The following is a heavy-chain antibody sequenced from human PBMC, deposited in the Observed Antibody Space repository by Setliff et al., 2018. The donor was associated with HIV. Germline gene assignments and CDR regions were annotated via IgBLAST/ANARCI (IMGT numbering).Heavy chain of an antibody. V-gene: IGHV3-21*01. Sequence: GESLKISCAASGFNVNNKYMSWVRQAPGRGLEWVSSISIGSGGAIDYADSVQGRFTISRDNSKNSLYLQMNSLRVEDTAVYYCARDYLYYNLYNGSPVYGMDVWGQGTTVTVSS. J-gene: IGHJ6*02. CDR3: ARDYLYYNLYNGSPVYGMDV. CDR1: GFNVNNKY. D-gene: IGHD3-3*01. CDR2: ISIGSGGAI.